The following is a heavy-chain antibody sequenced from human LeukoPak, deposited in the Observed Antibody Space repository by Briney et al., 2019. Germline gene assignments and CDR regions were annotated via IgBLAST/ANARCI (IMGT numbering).Heavy chain of an antibody. D-gene: IGHD3-22*01. J-gene: IGHJ4*02. CDR1: GFTFSSYA. CDR3: AKVVPARNYYDSSGYYDY. Sequence: PGGSLRLSCAASGFTFSSYAMHWVRQAPGKGLEWVAVISYDGSNKYYADSVKGRFTISRDNSKNTLYLQMNSLRAEDTAVYYCAKVVPARNYYDSSGYYDYWGQGTLVTVSS. V-gene: IGHV3-30*04. CDR2: ISYDGSNK.